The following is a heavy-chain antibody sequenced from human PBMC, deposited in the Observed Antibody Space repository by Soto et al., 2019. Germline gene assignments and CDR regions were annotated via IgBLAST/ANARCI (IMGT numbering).Heavy chain of an antibody. CDR2: IIPIFGTA. V-gene: IGHV1-69*01. Sequence: QVQLVQSGAEMKKPGSSVKVSCKASGGTFSSFAISWVRQAPGQGLEWMGGIIPIFGTAIYAQKFQGRVKITADESTTTAYMDLSSLRPEDTAVYYCARADAGSYYGYYFDCWGQGTLVTVSS. D-gene: IGHD1-26*01. J-gene: IGHJ4*02. CDR3: ARADAGSYYGYYFDC. CDR1: GGTFSSFA.